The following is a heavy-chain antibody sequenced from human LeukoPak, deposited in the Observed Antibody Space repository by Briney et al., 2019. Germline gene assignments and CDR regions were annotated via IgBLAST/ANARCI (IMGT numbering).Heavy chain of an antibody. V-gene: IGHV3-23*01. CDR2: ISGSGGST. D-gene: IGHD5-18*01. Sequence: GGSLRLSCAASGFTFSSYAMTWVRQAPGKGLEWVSTISGSGGSTYYADSVKGRFTISRDNSKNTLYLQMNSLRAEDTAVYYCAKGRGYSYGYGFDYWGQGTLVTVSS. J-gene: IGHJ4*02. CDR1: GFTFSSYA. CDR3: AKGRGYSYGYGFDY.